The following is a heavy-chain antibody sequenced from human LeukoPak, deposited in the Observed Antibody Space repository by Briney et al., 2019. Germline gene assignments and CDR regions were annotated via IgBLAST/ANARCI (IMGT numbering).Heavy chain of an antibody. CDR1: GGSISSSGYY. CDR2: IYYSGST. D-gene: IGHD6-19*01. CDR3: ASRSGWDYY. J-gene: IGHJ4*02. Sequence: PSETLSLTCTASGGSISSSGYYWGWIRQPPGKGLEWIGSIYYSGSTYYNPSLKSRVTISVDTSKNQFSLKLSSVTAADTAVYYCASRSGWDYYWGQGTLVTVSS. V-gene: IGHV4-39*07.